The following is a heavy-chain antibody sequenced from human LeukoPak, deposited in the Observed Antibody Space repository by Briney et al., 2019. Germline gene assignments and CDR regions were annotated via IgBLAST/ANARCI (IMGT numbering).Heavy chain of an antibody. V-gene: IGHV4-59*01. CDR2: IYYSGST. CDR1: GGSISSYY. CDR3: ARDSSYYYYYMDV. J-gene: IGHJ6*03. Sequence: SETLSLTCTVSGGSISSYYWSWIRQPPGKGLEWIGYIYYSGSTNYNPSLKSRVTISVDTSKNQFSLKLSSVTAADTAVYYCARDSSYYYYYMDVWGKGTTVTVSS.